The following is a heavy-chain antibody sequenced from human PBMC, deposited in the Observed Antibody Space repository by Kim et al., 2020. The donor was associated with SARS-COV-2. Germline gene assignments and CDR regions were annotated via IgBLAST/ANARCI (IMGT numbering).Heavy chain of an antibody. J-gene: IGHJ5*02. Sequence: GGSLRLSCAASGFTFSSYWMHWVRQAPGKGLVWVSRINSDGSSTSYADSVKGRFTISRDNAKNTLYLQMNSLRAEDTAVYYCASNRGPLGIVGAIQHLDPWGQGTLVTVSS. CDR2: INSDGSST. D-gene: IGHD1-26*01. CDR1: GFTFSSYW. CDR3: ASNRGPLGIVGAIQHLDP. V-gene: IGHV3-74*01.